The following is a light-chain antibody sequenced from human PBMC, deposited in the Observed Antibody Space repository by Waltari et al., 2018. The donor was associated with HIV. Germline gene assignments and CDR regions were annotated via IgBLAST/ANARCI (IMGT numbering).Light chain of an antibody. J-gene: IGKJ3*01. CDR3: MQTLQTQFT. CDR2: FAS. V-gene: IGKV2-28*01. Sequence: DIAMSQSPISVSVTPGEPASISCTSSQSLRRVKCYDDLGWYLQKPGQLPQLLIYFASSRASGVPDRFRGSGSGTDFTLKISKVEAEDVGVYYCMQTLQTQFTFGPGTKVDIK. CDR1: QSLRRVKCYDD.